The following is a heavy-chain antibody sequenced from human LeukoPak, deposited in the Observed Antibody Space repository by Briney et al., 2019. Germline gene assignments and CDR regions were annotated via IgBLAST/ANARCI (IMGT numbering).Heavy chain of an antibody. V-gene: IGHV3-7*01. Sequence: GGSLRLSCAASGFIFSSSWMSWVRQAPGKGLEWVANINQDGSQRHYVDSVKGRFTISRDNAKNLLYLQMNSLGAEDTAVYYCARDSPPDYWGQGTLVTVSS. CDR1: GFIFSSSW. J-gene: IGHJ4*02. CDR2: INQDGSQR. D-gene: IGHD1-14*01. CDR3: ARDSPPDY.